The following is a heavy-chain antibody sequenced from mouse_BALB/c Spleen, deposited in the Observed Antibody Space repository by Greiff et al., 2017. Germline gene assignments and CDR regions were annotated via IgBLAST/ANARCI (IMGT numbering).Heavy chain of an antibody. J-gene: IGHJ3*01. CDR2: IWAGGST. CDR3: ARDEGPFFAY. CDR1: GFAFTSYG. Sequence: VKLVESGPGLVAPSQSLSITCTVSGFAFTSYGVHWVRQPPGKGLEWLGVIWAGGSTNYNSALMSRLSISKDNSKSQDFLKMNSLQTDDTAMYCCARDEGPFFAYWGQGTLVTVSA. V-gene: IGHV2-9*02.